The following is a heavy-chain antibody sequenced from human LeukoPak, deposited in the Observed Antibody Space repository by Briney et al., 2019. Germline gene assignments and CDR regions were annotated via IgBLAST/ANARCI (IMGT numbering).Heavy chain of an antibody. Sequence: PSETLSLTCAVYGGSFSGYYWSWIRQPPGKGLEWIGEINHSGSTNYNPSLKSRVTISVDTSKNQFSLKLSSVTAADTAVYYCARGKGIRAFGTFVARPFDYWGQGTLVTVSS. V-gene: IGHV4-34*01. D-gene: IGHD3-3*02. CDR1: GGSFSGYY. CDR2: INHSGST. CDR3: ARGKGIRAFGTFVARPFDY. J-gene: IGHJ4*02.